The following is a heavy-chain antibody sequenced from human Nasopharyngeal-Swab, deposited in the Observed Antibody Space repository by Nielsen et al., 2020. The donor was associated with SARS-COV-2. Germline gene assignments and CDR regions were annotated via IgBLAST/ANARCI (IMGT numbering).Heavy chain of an antibody. J-gene: IGHJ4*02. CDR3: AGVLSATY. D-gene: IGHD2-8*01. CDR1: GFTFDNYE. V-gene: IGHV3-48*03. CDR2: ISTSGTTI. Sequence: GESLKISCAASGFTFDNYEMNWVRQAPGKGLEWVSYISTSGTTIHYADSVRGRFTISRDNAKKSLYLQMNSLRAEDTALYYCAGVLSATYWGQGTLVTVSS.